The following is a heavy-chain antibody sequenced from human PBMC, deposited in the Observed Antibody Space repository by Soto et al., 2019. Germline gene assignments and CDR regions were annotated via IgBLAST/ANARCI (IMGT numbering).Heavy chain of an antibody. V-gene: IGHV3-7*03. CDR2: IRPDGNGG. CDR3: AGDEGGNSLVY. CDR1: GFTFRDRW. Sequence: EVVLVESGGGWVQPGASLRLTCEGSGFTFRDRWMTWVRQAPGKGLEWVANIRPDGNGGTLGESVKGRFTVSRDNAKNSAYLDMNSVRAEDSAVYYCAGDEGGNSLVYWGQGALVTVSS. J-gene: IGHJ4*02.